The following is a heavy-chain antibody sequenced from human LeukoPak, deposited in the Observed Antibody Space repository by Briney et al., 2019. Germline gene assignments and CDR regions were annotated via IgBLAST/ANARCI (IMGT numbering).Heavy chain of an antibody. CDR1: GGSISSYY. CDR3: ARVCTSCYDGDY. J-gene: IGHJ4*02. D-gene: IGHD2-2*01. V-gene: IGHV4-59*08. Sequence: SETLSLACTVSGGSISSYYWSWIRQPPGKGLEWIGYIYYSGSTNYNPSLKSRVTISVDTSKNQFSLKLSSVTAADTAVYYCARVCTSCYDGDYWGQGTLVTVSS. CDR2: IYYSGST.